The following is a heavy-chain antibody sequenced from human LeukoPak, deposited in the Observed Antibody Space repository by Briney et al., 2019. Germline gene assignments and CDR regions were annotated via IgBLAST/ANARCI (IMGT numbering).Heavy chain of an antibody. CDR1: GFTLNDYS. J-gene: IGHJ4*02. D-gene: IGHD3-22*01. CDR3: VRLRRNSDRSGYYYYYNY. V-gene: IGHV3-21*01. Sequence: GGAFRLSCAASGFTLNDYSVNWVRQAPGKGLEWVSSIISTSTPISFADAVKGRFIISRANAKSSLFLQMTTLRAEDTALYYCVRLRRNSDRSGYYYYYNYWGQGILVTVYS. CDR2: IISTSTPI.